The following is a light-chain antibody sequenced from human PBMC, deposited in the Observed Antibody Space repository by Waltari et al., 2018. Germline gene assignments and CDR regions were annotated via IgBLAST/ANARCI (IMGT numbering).Light chain of an antibody. J-gene: IGKJ1*01. V-gene: IGKV1-8*01. CDR2: AAS. CDR3: QQYYSYPWT. CDR1: QGISSY. Sequence: AIRITQSPSSLSASTGDRVTITCRASQGISSYLAWYQPKPGKAPKLLIYAASTLQSGVPSRFSGSGSGTDFTLTISCLQSEDFATYYCQQYYSYPWTFGQGTKVEIK.